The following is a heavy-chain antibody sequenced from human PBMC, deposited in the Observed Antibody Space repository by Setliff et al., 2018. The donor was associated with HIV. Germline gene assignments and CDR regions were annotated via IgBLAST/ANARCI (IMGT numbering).Heavy chain of an antibody. D-gene: IGHD1-7*01. CDR2: ISSSSTYI. CDR3: AGGRNRNYVVYGMDV. J-gene: IGHJ6*02. Sequence: GGSLRLSCAASGFTFSSYDMNWVRQAPGKGLEWVSSISSSSTYIYYADSVKGRFTVSRDNAKNSLYLLMNSLRAEDTAVYYCAGGRNRNYVVYGMDVWGQGTTVTVSS. CDR1: GFTFSSYD. V-gene: IGHV3-21*01.